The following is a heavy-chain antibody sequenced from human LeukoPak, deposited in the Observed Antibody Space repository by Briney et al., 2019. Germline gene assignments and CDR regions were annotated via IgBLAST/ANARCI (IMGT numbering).Heavy chain of an antibody. CDR2: IIPILGIA. CDR3: ARAGRAIAAAGTRFDP. CDR1: GGTFSSYA. D-gene: IGHD6-13*01. Sequence: GASVKVSCKASGGTFSSYAISWVRQAPGQGLEWMGRIIPILGIANYAQKFQGRVTITADKSTSTAYMELSSLRSDDTAVYYCARAGRAIAAAGTRFDPWGQGTLVTVSS. J-gene: IGHJ5*02. V-gene: IGHV1-69*04.